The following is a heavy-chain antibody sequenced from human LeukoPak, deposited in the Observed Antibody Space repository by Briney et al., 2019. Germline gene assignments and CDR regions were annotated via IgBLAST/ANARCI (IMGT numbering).Heavy chain of an antibody. CDR2: IYTSGST. CDR1: GGSISSGSYY. D-gene: IGHD2-2*01. Sequence: SETLSLTCTVSGGSISSGSYYWSWIRQPAGKGLEWIGRIYTSGSTNYNPSLKSRVTISVDTSKNQFSLKLSSVTAAATAVYYCACIVVVPAANPLVDYWGQGTLVTVFS. V-gene: IGHV4-61*02. J-gene: IGHJ4*02. CDR3: ACIVVVPAANPLVDY.